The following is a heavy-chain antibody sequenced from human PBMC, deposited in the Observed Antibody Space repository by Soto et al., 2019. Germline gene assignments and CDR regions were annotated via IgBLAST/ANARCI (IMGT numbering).Heavy chain of an antibody. CDR2: ISYSGST. V-gene: IGHV4-59*08. D-gene: IGHD2-21*02. Sequence: SETLSLTCTVSGGSISNYYWSWIRQPPGKGLEWIGYISYSGSTNYNPSLKSRVTISVDTSKNHFSLKLSSVTAADTAVYYCARASTVVTHSGSYNWFDPWGQGTLVTVSS. CDR3: ARASTVVTHSGSYNWFDP. CDR1: GGSISNYY. J-gene: IGHJ5*02.